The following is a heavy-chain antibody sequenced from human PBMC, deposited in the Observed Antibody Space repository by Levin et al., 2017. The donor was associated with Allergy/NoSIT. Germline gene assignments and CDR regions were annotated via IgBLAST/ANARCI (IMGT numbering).Heavy chain of an antibody. J-gene: IGHJ4*02. V-gene: IGHV3-30-3*01. CDR2: ISYDGSTT. Sequence: LSLTCVASGYTFSWYAIHWVRQAPGKGLEWVAVISYDGSTTYYSDSVKGRFIISRDNSKNTLYLQMNSLRPEDTAVYYCARADSSSYPDYWGQGTLLTVSS. CDR3: ARADSSSYPDY. CDR1: GYTFSWYA. D-gene: IGHD3-22*01.